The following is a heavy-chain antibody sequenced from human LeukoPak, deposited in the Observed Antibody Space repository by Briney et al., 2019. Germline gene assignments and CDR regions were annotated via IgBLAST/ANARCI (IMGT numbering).Heavy chain of an antibody. Sequence: SGGSLRLSCAASGFTVSSNYMSWVRQAPGKGLEWVSVIYSGGSTYYADSVKGRFTISRDNSKNTLYLQMNSLRAEDTAVYYCARAQRNSSGWLIDYWGQGTLVTVSS. J-gene: IGHJ4*02. V-gene: IGHV3-53*01. D-gene: IGHD6-19*01. CDR3: ARAQRNSSGWLIDY. CDR2: IYSGGST. CDR1: GFTVSSNY.